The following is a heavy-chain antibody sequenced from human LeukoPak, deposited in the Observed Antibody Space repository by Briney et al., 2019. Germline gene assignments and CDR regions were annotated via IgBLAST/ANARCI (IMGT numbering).Heavy chain of an antibody. J-gene: IGHJ4*02. D-gene: IGHD3-10*01. V-gene: IGHV1-69*01. CDR1: GGTFSSYA. CDR2: MIPIFGTA. CDR3: ARDNYYGSGSYPDY. Sequence: SVKVSCKASGGTFSSYAISWVRQAPGQGLEWMGGMIPIFGTANYAQKFQGRVTITADESTSTAYMELSSLRSEDTAVYYCARDNYYGSGSYPDYWGQGTLVTVSS.